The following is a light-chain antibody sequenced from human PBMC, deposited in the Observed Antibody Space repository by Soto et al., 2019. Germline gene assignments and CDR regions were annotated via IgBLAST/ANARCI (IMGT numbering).Light chain of an antibody. CDR1: SSDVGGYNY. Sequence: QSVLTQPASASGSPGQSITISCTGTSSDVGGYNYVSWYQQHPGKAPKLMIYDVSNRPSGVSNRFSGSKSGNTASLTISGLQAEDEADYYCCSYTSSSTSYVFGTGTKVT. CDR2: DVS. V-gene: IGLV2-14*01. CDR3: CSYTSSSTSYV. J-gene: IGLJ1*01.